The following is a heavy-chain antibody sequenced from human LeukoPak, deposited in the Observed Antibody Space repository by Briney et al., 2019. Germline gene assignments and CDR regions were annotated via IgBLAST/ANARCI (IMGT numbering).Heavy chain of an antibody. CDR3: ARESNSGYYLSY. D-gene: IGHD3-22*01. CDR2: IYSGGRT. CDR1: GFTVSTNY. V-gene: IGHV3-66*01. J-gene: IGHJ4*02. Sequence: GGSLRLSCAASGFTVSTNYMSWVRQAPGKGLEWVSVIYSGGRTYYADSVKGRFTVSRDNSKHTLYLQMNSLRAEDTAVYYCARESNSGYYLSYWGQGTLVTVSS.